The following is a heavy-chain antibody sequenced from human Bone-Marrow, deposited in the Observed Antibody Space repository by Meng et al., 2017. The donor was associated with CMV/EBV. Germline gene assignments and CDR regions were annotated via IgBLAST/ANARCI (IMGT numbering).Heavy chain of an antibody. D-gene: IGHD6-6*01. CDR3: ARLSSSDDAFDV. J-gene: IGHJ3*01. V-gene: IGHV3-7*01. Sequence: GESLKISCAASGFIVSSKCMTWVRQAPGKGLEWVANIKQDGNEKYYVDSVKGRFTISRDNAKNSLYLQMNSLRAEDTAVYYCARLSSSDDAFDVWGQGTMVTVSS. CDR1: GFIVSSKC. CDR2: IKQDGNEK.